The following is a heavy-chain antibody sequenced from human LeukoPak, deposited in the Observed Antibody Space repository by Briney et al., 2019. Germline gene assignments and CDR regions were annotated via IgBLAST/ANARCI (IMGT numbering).Heavy chain of an antibody. CDR1: GGSMSNYY. Sequence: SETLSLTCTVSGGSMSNYYWSWIRQPPGKGLEWIGYIYFSGSSNYNPSFRSRVTMSVDTSKNQFSLKLSSVTAAGTAVYYCARHVRSGYNFLDYWGQGNLVTVSS. CDR2: IYFSGSS. D-gene: IGHD5-24*01. J-gene: IGHJ4*02. CDR3: ARHVRSGYNFLDY. V-gene: IGHV4-59*08.